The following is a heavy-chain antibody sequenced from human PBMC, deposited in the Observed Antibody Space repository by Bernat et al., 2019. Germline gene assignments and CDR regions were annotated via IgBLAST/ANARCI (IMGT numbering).Heavy chain of an antibody. Sequence: QVQLVQSGAEVKKPGSSVKVSCKASGGTFSSYAISWVRQAPGQGLEWMGGIIPIFGTANYAQKVQGRVTITADESTSTAYMELSSLRSEDTAVYYCARRSAWGTIFGVVNAFRYYYYGMDVWGQGTTVTVSS. J-gene: IGHJ6*02. D-gene: IGHD3-3*01. CDR1: GGTFSSYA. CDR2: IIPIFGTA. CDR3: ARRSAWGTIFGVVNAFRYYYYGMDV. V-gene: IGHV1-69*12.